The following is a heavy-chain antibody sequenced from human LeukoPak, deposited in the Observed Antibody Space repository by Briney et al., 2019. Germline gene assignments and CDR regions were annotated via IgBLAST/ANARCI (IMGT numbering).Heavy chain of an antibody. Sequence: PGGSLRLSCAASGFTFSSYAMSWVRQAPGKGLEWVSAISDEGGNTYYADSVKGRFTISRDNSRKMLYLQMNSLRAEDTAVYYCAKDIRKMIEDDYWGRGTLVSVSS. CDR2: ISDEGGNT. V-gene: IGHV3-23*01. CDR1: GFTFSSYA. D-gene: IGHD3-16*01. J-gene: IGHJ4*02. CDR3: AKDIRKMIEDDY.